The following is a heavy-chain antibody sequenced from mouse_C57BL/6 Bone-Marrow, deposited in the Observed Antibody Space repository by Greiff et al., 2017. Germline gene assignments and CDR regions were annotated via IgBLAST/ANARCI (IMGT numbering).Heavy chain of an antibody. Sequence: QVQLQQSGPGLVQPSQSLSITCTVSGFSLTSYGVHWVRQSPGKGLEWLGVIWSGGSTDYNAAFISRLSINKDNSKSQVFLQMNSLQADDTAIYYCARKGYGSSCWYFDVWGTGTTVTVSS. J-gene: IGHJ1*03. CDR1: GFSLTSYG. D-gene: IGHD1-1*01. CDR2: IWSGGST. CDR3: ARKGYGSSCWYFDV. V-gene: IGHV2-2*01.